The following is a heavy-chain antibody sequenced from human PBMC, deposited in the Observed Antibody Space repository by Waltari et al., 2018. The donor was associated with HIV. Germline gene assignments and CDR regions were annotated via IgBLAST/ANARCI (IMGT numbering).Heavy chain of an antibody. CDR1: GFTFSSHW. J-gene: IGHJ4*02. CDR2: INGDGSGT. Sequence: EVQLVESGGGLVQAGGSLRLSCAASGFTFSSHWMHWVRQAPGKGLVWVVRINGDGSGTSYADSVRGRFSISRENAENSLHLHMNSVRPEDTGLYYCTREGVETTAPADYWGQGTLVTVSS. CDR3: TREGVETTAPADY. V-gene: IGHV3-74*01. D-gene: IGHD4-17*01.